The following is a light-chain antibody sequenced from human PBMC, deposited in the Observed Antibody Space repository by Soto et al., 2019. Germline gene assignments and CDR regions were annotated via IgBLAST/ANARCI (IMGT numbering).Light chain of an antibody. Sequence: QPVLTQPPSVSGAPGQRGTISCTGSSSNIGAGYDVHWYQQLPGTAPKLLIYGNSNRPSGVPDRFSGSKSGTAPSLAITGLQAEDEADYYCQSYDSSLSGFWVFGGGTKLTVL. CDR2: GNS. CDR3: QSYDSSLSGFWV. V-gene: IGLV1-40*01. J-gene: IGLJ3*02. CDR1: SSNIGAGYD.